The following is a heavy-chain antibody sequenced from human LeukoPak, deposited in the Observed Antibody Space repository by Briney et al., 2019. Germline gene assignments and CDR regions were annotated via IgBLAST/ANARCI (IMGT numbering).Heavy chain of an antibody. V-gene: IGHV1-2*02. D-gene: IGHD5-24*01. CDR2: INPNSGGT. CDR1: GYTFTGYY. Sequence: ASVKVSCKASGYTFTGYYMHWVRQAPGQGLEWMGWINPNSGGTNYAQKFQGRVTMTRDTSISTAYMELSRLRSDDTAVYYCARGLIHRDGYNFVDYWGQGTLVTVSS. CDR3: ARGLIHRDGYNFVDY. J-gene: IGHJ4*02.